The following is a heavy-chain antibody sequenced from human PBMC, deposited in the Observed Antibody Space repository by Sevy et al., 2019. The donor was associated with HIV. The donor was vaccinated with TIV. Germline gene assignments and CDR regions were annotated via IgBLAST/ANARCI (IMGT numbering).Heavy chain of an antibody. CDR1: GFTFSSYS. J-gene: IGHJ5*02. CDR2: ISSCSSYI. V-gene: IGHV3-21*01. CDR3: ARDLISGSYGGWFDP. Sequence: GGSLRLSCAASGFTFSSYSMNWVRQAPGKGLEWVSSISSCSSYIYYADSVKGRFTISRDNAKNSLYLQMNSLRAEDTAVYYCARDLISGSYGGWFDPWGQGTLVTVSS. D-gene: IGHD1-26*01.